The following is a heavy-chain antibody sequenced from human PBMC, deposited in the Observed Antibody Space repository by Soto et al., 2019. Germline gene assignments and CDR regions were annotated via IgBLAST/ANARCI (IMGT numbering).Heavy chain of an antibody. CDR1: GGSISSGGYC. CDR3: ARVGDTTKVDY. J-gene: IGHJ4*02. V-gene: IGHV4-31*03. D-gene: IGHD3-16*01. Sequence: QVQLQESGPGLVKPSQTLSLTCTVSGGSISSGGYCWSWIRQHPGEGLEWIGFMYNSGSTSYNPSLKSRATISVDTSTNQFSLNLRSVTAADTAVYYCARVGDTTKVDYWGQGTLVTVSS. CDR2: MYNSGST.